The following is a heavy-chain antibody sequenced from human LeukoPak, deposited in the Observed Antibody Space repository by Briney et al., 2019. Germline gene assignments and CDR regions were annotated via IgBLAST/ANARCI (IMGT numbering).Heavy chain of an antibody. J-gene: IGHJ4*02. D-gene: IGHD3-10*01. Sequence: GGSLRLSCAASGFTFRSYGMSWVRQAPGKGLEWISIISGSGTNTYYADSVKGRFTISRDNSKNTLYLQVNSLRAEDTAVYYCAKVRFGVTARYYFDYWGQGTLVTVSS. CDR2: ISGSGTNT. V-gene: IGHV3-23*01. CDR1: GFTFRSYG. CDR3: AKVRFGVTARYYFDY.